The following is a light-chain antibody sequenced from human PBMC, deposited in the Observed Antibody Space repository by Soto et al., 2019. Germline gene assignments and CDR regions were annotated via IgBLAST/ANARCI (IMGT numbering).Light chain of an antibody. CDR3: QQSYTTPFT. CDR2: AAS. V-gene: IGKV1-39*01. CDR1: QSIGIY. J-gene: IGKJ3*01. Sequence: DIQMTQSPSSLSASVGDRVTITCRASQSIGIYLNCYQQEPGKARKLLIYAASTLKSGVPLRFSGSGSGTDFTLSIGSLQPEDFATYFCQQSYTTPFTFGPGTKVDI.